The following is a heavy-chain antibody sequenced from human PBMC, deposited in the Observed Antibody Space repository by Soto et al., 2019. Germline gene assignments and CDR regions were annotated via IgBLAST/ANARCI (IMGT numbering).Heavy chain of an antibody. CDR1: GFTFRSYS. Sequence: EVQLVESGGGLVQPGGSLRLSCAASGFTFRSYSMNWVRQAPGKGLEWVSYISSGSNPIYYADSVKGRFTISRDNAKNSMYLQMNSLRAEDTAVYYCARGEGRKSDYWGQGTLVTVSS. CDR3: ARGEGRKSDY. J-gene: IGHJ4*02. CDR2: ISSGSNPI. V-gene: IGHV3-48*01.